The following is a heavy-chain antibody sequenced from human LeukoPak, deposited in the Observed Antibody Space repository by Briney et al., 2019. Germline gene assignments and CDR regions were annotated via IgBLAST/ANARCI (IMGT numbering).Heavy chain of an antibody. CDR2: INPSGGST. Sequence: GDSVKLSCKASGYTFTSYYMHWVRQAPGQGLEWMGIINPSGGSTSYAQKFQGRVTMTRDTSTSTVYMELSSLRSEDTAVYYCAREGTTVSYYYYGMDVWGQGTTVTVSS. V-gene: IGHV1-46*01. CDR3: AREGTTVSYYYYGMDV. J-gene: IGHJ6*02. CDR1: GYTFTSYY. D-gene: IGHD4-11*01.